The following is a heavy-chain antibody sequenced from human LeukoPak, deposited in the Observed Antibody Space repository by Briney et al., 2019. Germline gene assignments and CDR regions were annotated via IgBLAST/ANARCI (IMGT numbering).Heavy chain of an antibody. J-gene: IGHJ4*02. D-gene: IGHD2-8*01. CDR1: GFXFSSYH. V-gene: IGHV3-21*01. CDR2: IVGSGISI. CDR3: ASQMGLEY. Sequence: PGGSLRLSCAASGFXFSSYHMHWVRQAPGKGLEWVSSIVGSGISIYYADSVKGRFTISRDNAKNSLSLQMSSLRAEDTAVYYCASQMGLEYWGQGALVTVSS.